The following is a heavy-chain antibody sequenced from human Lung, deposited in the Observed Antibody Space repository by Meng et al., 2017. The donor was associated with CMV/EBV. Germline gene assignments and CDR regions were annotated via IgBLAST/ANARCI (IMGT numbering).Heavy chain of an antibody. V-gene: IGHV1-2*02. Sequence: ASXXVSCKASGYTFTVYYMHWVRQAPGQGLEWMGWINPNSGGTNYAQKFQGRVTMTRDTSISTAYMELSRLRSDDTAVYYCARDSIPAAFRDYGMDVWGQGTXVTVSS. D-gene: IGHD2-2*01. J-gene: IGHJ6*02. CDR1: GYTFTVYY. CDR2: INPNSGGT. CDR3: ARDSIPAAFRDYGMDV.